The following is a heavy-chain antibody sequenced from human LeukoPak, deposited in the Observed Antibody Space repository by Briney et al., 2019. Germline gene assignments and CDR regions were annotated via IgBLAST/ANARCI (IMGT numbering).Heavy chain of an antibody. V-gene: IGHV4-59*01. CDR1: GGSISSYY. CDR3: ARGMDYYMDV. J-gene: IGHJ6*03. D-gene: IGHD5-24*01. CDR2: VFYSGST. Sequence: PSETLSLTCSVSGGSISSYYWSWIRQPPGKGLEWIGCVFYSGSTSYNPSLKSRVTISVDTSKNQFSLKLSSVTTADTAVYHCARGMDYYMDVWGKGTTVTVSS.